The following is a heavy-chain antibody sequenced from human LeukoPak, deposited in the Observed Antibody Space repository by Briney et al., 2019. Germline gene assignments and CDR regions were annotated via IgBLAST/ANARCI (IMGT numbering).Heavy chain of an antibody. CDR3: ARVSGYHWESFYDY. CDR2: ISYSGST. D-gene: IGHD5-12*01. J-gene: IGHJ4*02. V-gene: IGHV4-39*07. Sequence: PSETLSLTCTVSGGSISSSAYYWGWIRQPPGKGLEWLGTISYSGSTYYNPSLKSRVTISVDTSKNQFSLKLRSVTAADTAVYYCARVSGYHWESFYDYWGQGTLVTVSS. CDR1: GGSISSSAYY.